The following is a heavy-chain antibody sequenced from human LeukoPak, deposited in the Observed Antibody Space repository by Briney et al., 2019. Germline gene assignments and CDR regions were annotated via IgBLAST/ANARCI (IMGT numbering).Heavy chain of an antibody. CDR2: ISWNSGSI. J-gene: IGHJ4*02. CDR3: AKASLFEYYFDY. V-gene: IGHV3-9*01. CDR1: GFTFDDYA. Sequence: GGSLRLSCAASGFTFDDYAMHWVRQAPGKGLEWVSGISWNSGSIGYADSVKGRFTISRDNAKNSLYLQMNSLRAEDTALYYCAKASLFEYYFDYWGQGTLVTVSS.